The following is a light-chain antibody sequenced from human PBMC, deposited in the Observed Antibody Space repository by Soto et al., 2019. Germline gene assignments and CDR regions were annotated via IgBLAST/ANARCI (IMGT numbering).Light chain of an antibody. Sequence: QPVLTQSPSASASLGASVKLTCTLSSGHSSYAIAWHQQQPEKGPRYLMNLNSDGSHSKGDGIPDRFSGSSSGAERYLTISSLQSEDEADYYCQTWGTGMGVFGGGTQLTVL. V-gene: IGLV4-69*02. CDR2: LNSDGSH. J-gene: IGLJ2*01. CDR3: QTWGTGMGV. CDR1: SGHSSYA.